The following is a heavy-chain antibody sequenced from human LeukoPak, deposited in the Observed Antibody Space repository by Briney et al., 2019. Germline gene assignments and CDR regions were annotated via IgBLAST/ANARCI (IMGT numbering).Heavy chain of an antibody. V-gene: IGHV3-23*01. Sequence: GGSPRLSCAASGFTVSSNYMSWVRQAPGKGLEWVSAISGSGDSTYYADSVKGRFTISRDNSKNTLYLQMNSLRAEDTAIYYCAKESSTLGYWGQGTLVTVSS. CDR3: AKESSTLGY. J-gene: IGHJ4*02. D-gene: IGHD3-16*01. CDR2: ISGSGDST. CDR1: GFTVSSNY.